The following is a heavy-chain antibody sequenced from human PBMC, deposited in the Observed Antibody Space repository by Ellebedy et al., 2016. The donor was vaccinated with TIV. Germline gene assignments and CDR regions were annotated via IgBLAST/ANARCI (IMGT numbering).Heavy chain of an antibody. CDR1: GGSISSYY. CDR3: ARLEAGIAVAGTTYYFDY. CDR2: IYYSGST. V-gene: IGHV4-59*08. Sequence: MPSETLSLTCTVPGGSISSYYWSWIRQPPGKGLEWIGYIYYSGSTNYNPSLKSRVTISVDTSKNQFSLKLSSVTAADTAVYYCARLEAGIAVAGTTYYFDYWGQGTLVTVSS. J-gene: IGHJ4*02. D-gene: IGHD6-19*01.